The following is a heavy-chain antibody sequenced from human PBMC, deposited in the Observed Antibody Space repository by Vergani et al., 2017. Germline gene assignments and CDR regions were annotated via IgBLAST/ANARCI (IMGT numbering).Heavy chain of an antibody. CDR3: ARRDSSSPALDY. J-gene: IGHJ4*02. D-gene: IGHD6-6*01. Sequence: EVQLVESGGGLVQPGGSLRLSCAASGFTFSTYDMHWVRQATGKGLEWVSAIGTAGDTYYPGSVQGRFTISRENAKNSLYLQMNGLIAGDTAVYYCARRDSSSPALDYWGQGTLVTVSS. CDR1: GFTFSTYD. V-gene: IGHV3-13*01. CDR2: IGTAGDT.